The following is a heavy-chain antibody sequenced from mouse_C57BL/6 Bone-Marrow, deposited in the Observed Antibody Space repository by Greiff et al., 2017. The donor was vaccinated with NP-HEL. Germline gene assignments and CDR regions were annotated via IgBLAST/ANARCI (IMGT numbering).Heavy chain of an antibody. CDR3: ARVLAFAY. V-gene: IGHV5-4*03. Sequence: EVKLVESGGGLVKPGGSLKLSCAASGFTFSSYAMSWVRQTPEKRLEWVATISDGGSYTYYPDNVKGRFTLSRDNAKNNLYLQMSHLKSEDTAMYYCARVLAFAYWGQGTLVTVSA. CDR1: GFTFSSYA. J-gene: IGHJ3*01. D-gene: IGHD4-1*01. CDR2: ISDGGSYT.